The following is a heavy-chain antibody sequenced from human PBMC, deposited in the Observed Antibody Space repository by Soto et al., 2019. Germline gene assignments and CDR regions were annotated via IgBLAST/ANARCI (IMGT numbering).Heavy chain of an antibody. V-gene: IGHV4-34*01. D-gene: IGHD6-6*01. Sequence: SETLSLTCAVYGGSFSGYYWSWIRQPPGKGLEWIGEINHSGSTNYNPSLKSRVTISVDTSKNQFSLKLSSVTAADTAVYYCATGPEYSSSSWYFDLWGSGTRVTVSS. CDR1: GGSFSGYY. J-gene: IGHJ2*01. CDR2: INHSGST. CDR3: ATGPEYSSSSWYFDL.